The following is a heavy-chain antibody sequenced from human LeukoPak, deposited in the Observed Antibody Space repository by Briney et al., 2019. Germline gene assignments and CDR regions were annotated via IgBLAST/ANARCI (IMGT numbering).Heavy chain of an antibody. CDR1: GGSISSSNW. D-gene: IGHD5-18*01. CDR3: ARENDRYGRIDY. V-gene: IGHV4-4*02. Sequence: PSETLSLTCAVSGGSISSSNWWSWVRQPPGKGLEWIGYVSYSGSTDYNPSLKSRVIISIDTSKTQFSLRLRSVTAADTAVYYCARENDRYGRIDYWGQGTQVTVSS. CDR2: VSYSGST. J-gene: IGHJ4*02.